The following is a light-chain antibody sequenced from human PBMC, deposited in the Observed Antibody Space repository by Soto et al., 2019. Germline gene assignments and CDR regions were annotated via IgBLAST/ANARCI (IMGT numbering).Light chain of an antibody. CDR2: LAGSGNY. Sequence: QPVLTQSSSAFASLGSSVKLTCTLTSGHSSNIIAWHQQQPGKAPRYLMKLAGSGNYNKGSGVPDRFSGSSSGADRYLTISNVQSEDEADYYCETWDSSSWVFGGGTKLTVL. J-gene: IGLJ3*02. CDR3: ETWDSSSWV. V-gene: IGLV4-60*03. CDR1: SGHSSNI.